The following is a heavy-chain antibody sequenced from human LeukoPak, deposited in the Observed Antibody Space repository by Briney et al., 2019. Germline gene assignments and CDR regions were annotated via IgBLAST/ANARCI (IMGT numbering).Heavy chain of an antibody. CDR3: LRVETYAYYDS. CDR1: GFTFSTHS. V-gene: IGHV3-48*01. J-gene: IGHJ4*02. Sequence: GGPLRLFCAASGFTFSTHSMVWVRQAPGKGLECVSYISSSSTIYYSESVKGRFTISRDNAENSVYLQMNSLRAEDTAVYYCLRVETYAYYDSWGQGTLVSVSS. D-gene: IGHD4-23*01. CDR2: ISSSSTI.